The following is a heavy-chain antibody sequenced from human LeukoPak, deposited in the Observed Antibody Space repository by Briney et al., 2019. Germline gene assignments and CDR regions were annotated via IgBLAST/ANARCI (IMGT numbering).Heavy chain of an antibody. CDR3: ARENSHYYDSSGYSDY. D-gene: IGHD3-22*01. V-gene: IGHV3-48*04. CDR1: GFTFSTYS. J-gene: IGHJ4*02. Sequence: GGSLRLSCAASGFTFSTYSMNWVRQAPGKGLEWVSYVSTSSSAIYYADSVRGRFTISRDNAKNSLYLQMNSLRAEDTAVYYCARENSHYYDSSGYSDYWGQGTLVTVSS. CDR2: VSTSSSAI.